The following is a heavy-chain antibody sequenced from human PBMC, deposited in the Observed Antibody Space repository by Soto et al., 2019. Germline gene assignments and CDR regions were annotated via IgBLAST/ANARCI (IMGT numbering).Heavy chain of an antibody. CDR2: ISGSGGST. D-gene: IGHD3-22*01. V-gene: IGHV3-23*01. CDR3: AKDRTTYYYDSSGYYYFDY. J-gene: IGHJ4*02. Sequence: GGSLRLSCAASGFTFSSYAMSWVRQAPGKGLEWVSAISGSGGSTYYADSVKGRFTISRDNSKNTLYLQMNSLRAEDTAVYYCAKDRTTYYYDSSGYYYFDYWGQGTLVTVSS. CDR1: GFTFSSYA.